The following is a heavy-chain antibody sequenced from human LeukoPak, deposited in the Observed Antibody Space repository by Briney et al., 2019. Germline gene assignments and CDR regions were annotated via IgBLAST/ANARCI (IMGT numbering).Heavy chain of an antibody. J-gene: IGHJ6*03. D-gene: IGHD4-17*01. Sequence: ASVKVSCKASGYTFTSYGISWVRQAPGQGLEWMGWISAYNGNTNYAQKLQGRVTMTTDTSTSTDYMELRSLRSDDTAVYYCARDRDGDFYFYMDVWGKGTTVTISS. CDR1: GYTFTSYG. CDR2: ISAYNGNT. V-gene: IGHV1-18*01. CDR3: ARDRDGDFYFYMDV.